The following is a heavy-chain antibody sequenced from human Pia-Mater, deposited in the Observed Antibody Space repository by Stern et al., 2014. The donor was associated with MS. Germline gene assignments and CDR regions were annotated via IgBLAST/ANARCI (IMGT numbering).Heavy chain of an antibody. CDR2: VFWDDEK. Sequence: QVTLRESGPTLVKPTQTLTLTCTLSGLSHNSSGVGVSCIRQPPGKALEWLALVFWDDEKPYSPSLKGRLTITKDNSKDQVILTMTNMDPVDTATYYCVHDEGHWGRGILVTVSS. J-gene: IGHJ4*02. V-gene: IGHV2-5*02. CDR3: VHDEGH. CDR1: GLSHNSSGVG.